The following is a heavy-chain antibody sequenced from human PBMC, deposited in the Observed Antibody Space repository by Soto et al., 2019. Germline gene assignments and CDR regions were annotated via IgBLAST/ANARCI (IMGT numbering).Heavy chain of an antibody. Sequence: QVQLVEAGGGVVQPVRSLRLSCGASGFTFNSHGMHWVRQAPGKGLEWVAVISYEGSNNFYAESVKGRFTISRDNSKNTLYLQMNSLRREDTAVYYCARGAEYQLLSRDYFYGMDVWGQGTTVTVSS. J-gene: IGHJ6*02. CDR1: GFTFNSHG. CDR3: ARGAEYQLLSRDYFYGMDV. D-gene: IGHD2-2*01. CDR2: ISYEGSNN. V-gene: IGHV3-30*03.